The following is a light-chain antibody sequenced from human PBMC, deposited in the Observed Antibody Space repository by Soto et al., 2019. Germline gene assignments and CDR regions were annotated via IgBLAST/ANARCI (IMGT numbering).Light chain of an antibody. CDR3: SSYTNSSTLVG. CDR2: EVS. V-gene: IGLV2-14*01. Sequence: QSALTQPASVSGSPGQPITFSCTGTSSDVGGYNFVSWYQHHPGKAPKLIIYEVSNRPSGVSNRFSASKSGNTASLTISGLQAEDEADYYCSSYTNSSTLVGFGGGTKLTVL. CDR1: SSDVGGYNF. J-gene: IGLJ2*01.